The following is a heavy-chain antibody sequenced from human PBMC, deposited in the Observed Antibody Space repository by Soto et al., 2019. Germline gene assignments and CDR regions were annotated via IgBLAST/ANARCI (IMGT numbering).Heavy chain of an antibody. V-gene: IGHV4-4*02. D-gene: IGHD3-22*01. CDR3: ARVRVQYYYDSSGYRPTRGHDY. CDR1: GGSISSSNW. Sequence: QVQLQESGPGLVKPSGTLSLTCAVSGGSISSSNWWSWVRQPPGKGLEWIGEIYHSGSTNYNPSLKSRVTISVDKSKNQFSLKLSSVTAADTAVYYCARVRVQYYYDSSGYRPTRGHDYWGQGTLVTVSS. J-gene: IGHJ4*02. CDR2: IYHSGST.